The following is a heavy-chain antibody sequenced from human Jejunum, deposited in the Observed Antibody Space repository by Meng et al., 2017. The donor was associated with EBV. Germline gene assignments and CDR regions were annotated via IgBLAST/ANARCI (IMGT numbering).Heavy chain of an antibody. V-gene: IGHV1-8*02. D-gene: IGHD6-13*01. CDR1: GYTFTSYD. CDR3: ARGVAAGFDY. J-gene: IGHJ4*02. CDR2: MSPNSGNT. Sequence: QVERVQAGAEVKKPGASVKVSCKASGYTFTSYDINWVRQATGQGPEWMGWMSPNSGNTGYAQKFQGRVTMTRDTSISTAYMELSSLRSEDTAVYYCARGVAAGFDYWGQGTLVTVSS.